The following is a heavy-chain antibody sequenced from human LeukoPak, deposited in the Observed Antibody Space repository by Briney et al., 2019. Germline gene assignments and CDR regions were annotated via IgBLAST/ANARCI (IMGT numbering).Heavy chain of an antibody. CDR1: GYTFTSSD. J-gene: IGHJ3*02. CDR2: MNPNSGNA. D-gene: IGHD3-22*01. V-gene: IGHV1-8*01. CDR3: AREPYNSDSSIYYHHWLDI. Sequence: GASVKVSCKASGYTFTSSDINWVRQATGQGLEWMGWMNPNSGNAGYAQKFQGRVTMTRNTSISTAYMELSSLNSDDTAVYFCAREPYNSDSSIYYHHWLDIWGQGTMVTVSS.